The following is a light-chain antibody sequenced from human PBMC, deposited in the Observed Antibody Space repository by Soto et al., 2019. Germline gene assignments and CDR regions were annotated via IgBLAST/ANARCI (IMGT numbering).Light chain of an antibody. CDR1: QSVSSS. J-gene: IGKJ4*01. Sequence: EIVLTQSPGTLSLSPGERATLSCRASQSVSSSLAWYQQKPGQAPRLLIYGASSRAAGFPDRFSGSGSGTDCTLTISRLEPEDFAVYYCQQYGRSPPTFGGGTKVEIK. CDR2: GAS. CDR3: QQYGRSPPT. V-gene: IGKV3-20*01.